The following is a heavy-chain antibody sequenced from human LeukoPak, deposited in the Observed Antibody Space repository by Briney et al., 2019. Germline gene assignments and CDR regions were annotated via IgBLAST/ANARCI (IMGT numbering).Heavy chain of an antibody. CDR1: GFTFSSYD. J-gene: IGHJ4*02. Sequence: GGSLRLSCAASGFTFSSYDMNWVRQAPGKGLEWVSYIGSGGSTMYYADSLKGRFTISRDNRKNSLYLQMSSLRDEDTALYYCARAKGNNWHYDYWGQGTLVTVSS. V-gene: IGHV3-48*03. D-gene: IGHD1-7*01. CDR2: IGSGGSTM. CDR3: ARAKGNNWHYDY.